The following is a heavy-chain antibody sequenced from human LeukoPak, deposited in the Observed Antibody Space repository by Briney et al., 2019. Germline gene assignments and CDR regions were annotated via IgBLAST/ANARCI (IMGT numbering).Heavy chain of an antibody. CDR3: ARYYGSGTYAFDI. CDR1: GFTFSSYW. Sequence: GGSLRLSCAASGFTFSSYWMHWVRQAPGKGLVWVSRINSDESSTTYADSVKGRFTISRDNAKNTLYLQMNSLRVEDTAVYYCARYYGSGTYAFDIWGQRTMVTVSS. J-gene: IGHJ3*02. D-gene: IGHD3-10*01. V-gene: IGHV3-74*01. CDR2: INSDESST.